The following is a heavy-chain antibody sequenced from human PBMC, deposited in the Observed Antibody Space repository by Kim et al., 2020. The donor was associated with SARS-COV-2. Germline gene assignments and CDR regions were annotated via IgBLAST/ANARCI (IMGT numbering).Heavy chain of an antibody. V-gene: IGHV3-21*01. J-gene: IGHJ4*02. D-gene: IGHD3-22*01. CDR3: ARAPWYDSSGYYFDY. Sequence: DSVKGRFTISRDNAKNSLYLQMNSLRAEDTAVYYCARAPWYDSSGYYFDYWGQGTLVTVSS.